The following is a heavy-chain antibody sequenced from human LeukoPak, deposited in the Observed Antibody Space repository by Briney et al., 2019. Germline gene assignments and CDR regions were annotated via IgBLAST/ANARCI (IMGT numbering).Heavy chain of an antibody. Sequence: GESLKISCKASGYSFTTYWIGWVRQMPGKGLEWMGIIYPGDSDTKYSPSFQGQVTISADKSTSTAYLQWSSLKASDTAMYYCARHGGGYCRSTSCYLFDPWGQGTLVTVSP. D-gene: IGHD2-2*01. CDR1: GYSFTTYW. J-gene: IGHJ5*02. CDR3: ARHGGGYCRSTSCYLFDP. V-gene: IGHV5-51*01. CDR2: IYPGDSDT.